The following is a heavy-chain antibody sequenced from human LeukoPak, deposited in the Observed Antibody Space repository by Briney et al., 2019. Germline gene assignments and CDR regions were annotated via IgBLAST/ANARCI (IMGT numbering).Heavy chain of an antibody. CDR1: EFTMSAYR. Sequence: GGSLRLSCVANEFTMSAYRMHWVRQVQGKGLVWVSGIKNDGITSYYADSVRGRFTISRDNAKNTLSLQMDSLTLEDTAVYYCTRALHTAMVTTGDAFDLWGQGTLVTVSS. V-gene: IGHV3-74*01. D-gene: IGHD5-18*01. CDR3: TRALHTAMVTTGDAFDL. CDR2: IKNDGITS. J-gene: IGHJ3*01.